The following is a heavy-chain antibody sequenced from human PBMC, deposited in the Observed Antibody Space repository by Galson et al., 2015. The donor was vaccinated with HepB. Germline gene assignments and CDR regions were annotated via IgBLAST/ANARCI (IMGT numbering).Heavy chain of an antibody. CDR2: IYWDDDK. CDR3: AHIHSSSWTRGGWYFDY. J-gene: IGHJ4*02. CDR1: GFSLSTSGVG. Sequence: PALVKPTQTLTLTCTFSGFSLSTSGVGVGWIRQPPGKALEWLALIYWDDDKRYSPSLKSRLTITKDTSKNQVVLTMTNMDPVDTATYYCAHIHSSSWTRGGWYFDYWGQGTLVTVSS. V-gene: IGHV2-5*02. D-gene: IGHD6-13*01.